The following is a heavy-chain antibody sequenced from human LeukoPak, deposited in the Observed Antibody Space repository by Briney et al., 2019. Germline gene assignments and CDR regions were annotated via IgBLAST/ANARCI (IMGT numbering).Heavy chain of an antibody. CDR1: GINFATYA. Sequence: GGSLRLSCAAHGINFATYAMNWFRQAPGQGLEWVAVVSSDGSNKFYVDSVKGRFTVSRDNSKNTLFLQMNSLRIEDTALYYCARDIDYTSSPGWFDPWGQGTMVTVSP. CDR3: ARDIDYTSSPGWFDP. CDR2: VSSDGSNK. J-gene: IGHJ5*02. D-gene: IGHD2-2*02. V-gene: IGHV3-30*01.